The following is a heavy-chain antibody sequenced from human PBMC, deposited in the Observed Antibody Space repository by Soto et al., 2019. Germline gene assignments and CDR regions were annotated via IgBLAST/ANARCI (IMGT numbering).Heavy chain of an antibody. CDR3: AREFGDNWNYEAY. Sequence: QVQQQESGPGLLKPLEPLSLTCSVSGGSISSYHWSWIRQPAGKGLERIGRMYSTGNTNHKPSLKSRVNVSIDTSKNQFFLRLTSVTAADSAVYYCAREFGDNWNYEAYWGQGTAVTVSS. D-gene: IGHD1-7*01. CDR1: GGSISSYH. J-gene: IGHJ4*02. CDR2: MYSTGNT. V-gene: IGHV4-4*07.